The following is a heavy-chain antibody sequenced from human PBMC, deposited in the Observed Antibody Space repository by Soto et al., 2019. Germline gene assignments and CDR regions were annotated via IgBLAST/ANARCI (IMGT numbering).Heavy chain of an antibody. CDR3: ARAIAAPGAIYSDY. V-gene: IGHV4-34*01. D-gene: IGHD6-13*01. CDR2: INHSGST. J-gene: IGHJ4*02. Sequence: PSETLSLTCAVYGGSFSGYYWSWIRQPPGKGLEWIGEINHSGSTNYNPSLKSRVTISVDTSKNQFSLKLSSVTAADTAVYYCARAIAAPGAIYSDYWGQGTLVTVSS. CDR1: GGSFSGYY.